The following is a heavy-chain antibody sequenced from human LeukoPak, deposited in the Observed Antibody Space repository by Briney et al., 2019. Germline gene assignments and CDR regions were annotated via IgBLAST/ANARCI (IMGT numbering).Heavy chain of an antibody. Sequence: SQTLSLTCTVSGGSISSGGYYWSWIRQHPGKGLEWIGHIYYSGSTYYNPSLKSRVTISVDTSKNQFSLKLSSVTAADTAVYYCARDSRRAVAGTSVDYWGQGTPVTVSS. CDR3: ARDSRRAVAGTSVDY. CDR2: IYYSGST. J-gene: IGHJ4*02. CDR1: GGSISSGGYY. D-gene: IGHD6-19*01. V-gene: IGHV4-31*03.